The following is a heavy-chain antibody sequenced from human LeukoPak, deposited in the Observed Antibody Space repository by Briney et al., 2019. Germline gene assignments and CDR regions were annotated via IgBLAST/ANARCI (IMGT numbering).Heavy chain of an antibody. Sequence: GGSLRLSCAASGFTFSSYSMNWVRQAPGKGLEWVSSISSSSSTIYYADSVKGRFAISRDNAKNSLYLQMNSLRAEDTAVYYCARLEWSKIKNFDYWGQGTLVTVSS. CDR2: ISSSSSTI. D-gene: IGHD1-1*01. J-gene: IGHJ4*02. V-gene: IGHV3-48*01. CDR3: ARLEWSKIKNFDY. CDR1: GFTFSSYS.